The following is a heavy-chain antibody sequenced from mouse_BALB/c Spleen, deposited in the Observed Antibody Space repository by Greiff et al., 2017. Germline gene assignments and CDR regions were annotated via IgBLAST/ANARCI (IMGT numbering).Heavy chain of an antibody. CDR2: INPSTGYT. J-gene: IGHJ3*01. V-gene: IGHV1-7*01. D-gene: IGHD1-1*01. CDR1: GYTFTSYW. Sequence: QVQLQQSGAELAKPGASVKMSCKASGYTFTSYWMHWVKQRPGQGLEWIGYINPSTGYTEYNQKFKDKATLTADKSSSTAYMQLSSLTSEDSAVYYCARRISYWFAYWGQGTLVTVSA. CDR3: ARRISYWFAY.